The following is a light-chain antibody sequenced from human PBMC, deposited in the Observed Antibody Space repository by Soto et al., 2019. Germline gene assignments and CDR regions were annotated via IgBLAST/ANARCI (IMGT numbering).Light chain of an antibody. CDR2: GAF. CDR1: QSVSSSY. V-gene: IGKV3-20*01. Sequence: EIVLTQSPGTLSLSPGERATLSCRASQSVSSSYFAWYQQKPGQAPRLLIYGAFSRATGIPDRCSGSGSGTDFTLTISRLEPEDFAVYYCQQYGSSPLTFGGGTKVEIK. CDR3: QQYGSSPLT. J-gene: IGKJ4*01.